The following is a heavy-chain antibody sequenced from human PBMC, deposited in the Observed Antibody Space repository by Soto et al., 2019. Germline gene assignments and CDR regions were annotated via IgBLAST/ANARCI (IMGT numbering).Heavy chain of an antibody. D-gene: IGHD1-7*01. Sequence: GGSLRLSCAASGFTFSDYYMSWIRQAPGKGLEWVSYISSSSSYTNYAASVKGRFTISRDNAKNSLYLQMNSLRAEDTAVYYCARDDQRNWNYVFDPWGQGTLVTVSS. CDR1: GFTFSDYY. J-gene: IGHJ5*02. CDR3: ARDDQRNWNYVFDP. CDR2: ISSSSSYT. V-gene: IGHV3-11*06.